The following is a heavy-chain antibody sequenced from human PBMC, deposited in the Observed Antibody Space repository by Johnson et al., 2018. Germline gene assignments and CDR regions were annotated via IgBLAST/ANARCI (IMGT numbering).Heavy chain of an antibody. D-gene: IGHD3-22*01. CDR3: ARDRIVGSESFDI. V-gene: IGHV4-59*01. Sequence: QVQLQESGPGLVKPSETLSLTCTVSGGSISKNYWSWIRQPPGKALEWIGYISYSGSTNYNPSLKSRVTIPIDTSKNQFSLKLSSVTAADTAVYYCARDRIVGSESFDIWGQGTMVTVSS. CDR1: GGSISKNY. J-gene: IGHJ3*02. CDR2: ISYSGST.